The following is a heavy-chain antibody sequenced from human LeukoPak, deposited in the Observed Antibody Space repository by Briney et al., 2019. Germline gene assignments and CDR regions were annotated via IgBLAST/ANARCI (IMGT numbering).Heavy chain of an antibody. CDR2: IYYSGST. CDR3: ARDKDHVAARYDY. D-gene: IGHD6-6*01. CDR1: GGSISSSSYY. J-gene: IGHJ4*02. Sequence: SETLSLTCTVSGGSISSSSYYWGWIRQPPGKGLEWIGSIYYSGSTYYNPSLKSRVTISVDTSKNQFSLKLSSVTAADTAVYYCARDKDHVAARYDYWGQGTLVTVSS. V-gene: IGHV4-39*07.